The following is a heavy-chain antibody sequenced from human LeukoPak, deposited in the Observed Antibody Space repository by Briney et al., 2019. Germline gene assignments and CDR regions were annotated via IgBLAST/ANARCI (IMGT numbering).Heavy chain of an antibody. Sequence: GRSLRLSCAASGFTFSSYGMHWVRQAPGKGLEWVAVIWYDGSNKYYADSVKGRFTISRDNSKNMLYLQMNSLRAEDTAVYYCARGAEYSSGWFDYWGQGTLVTVSS. D-gene: IGHD6-19*01. CDR3: ARGAEYSSGWFDY. CDR1: GFTFSSYG. J-gene: IGHJ4*02. V-gene: IGHV3-33*01. CDR2: IWYDGSNK.